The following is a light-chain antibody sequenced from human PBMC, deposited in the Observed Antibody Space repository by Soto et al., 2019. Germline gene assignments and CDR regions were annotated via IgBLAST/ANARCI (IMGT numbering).Light chain of an antibody. CDR1: QNINNY. J-gene: IGKJ2*01. CDR3: QQSYSIPYT. Sequence: DIQMTQSPSSLSASVGDRVTITCRASQNINNYLNWYQHKPGKAPKLLIYFASTLQSGVPSRFSGSGSGTDFILTISSLQPDDFATYYCQQSYSIPYTFGQGTKMEIK. V-gene: IGKV1-39*01. CDR2: FAS.